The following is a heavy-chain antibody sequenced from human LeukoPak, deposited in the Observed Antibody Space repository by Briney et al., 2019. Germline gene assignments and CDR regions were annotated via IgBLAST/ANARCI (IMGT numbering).Heavy chain of an antibody. J-gene: IGHJ3*02. CDR3: ARESSEPTPSDAFDI. D-gene: IGHD1-14*01. V-gene: IGHV1-2*02. CDR2: INPNSGGT. Sequence: ASVKVSCKASGYTFTGYYMHWVRQAPGQGLEWMGWINPNSGGTNYAQKFQGRVTMTRDTSISTAYMELSRLRSEDTAVYYCARESSEPTPSDAFDIWGQGTMVTVSS. CDR1: GYTFTGYY.